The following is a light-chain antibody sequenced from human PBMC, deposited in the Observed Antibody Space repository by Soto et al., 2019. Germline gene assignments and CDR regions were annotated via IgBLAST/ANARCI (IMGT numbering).Light chain of an antibody. Sequence: DIQMTQSPSTLSASVGDRVTITCRASQSITTYLAWYQQKPGKAPKLLIYKASSLESGVPSRFSGSGSGTEXXXXXXXXXXDDFATYYCXXYNTYSRAFGQGTKVEIK. CDR1: QSITTY. CDR2: KAS. V-gene: IGKV1-5*03. J-gene: IGKJ1*01. CDR3: XXYNTYSRA.